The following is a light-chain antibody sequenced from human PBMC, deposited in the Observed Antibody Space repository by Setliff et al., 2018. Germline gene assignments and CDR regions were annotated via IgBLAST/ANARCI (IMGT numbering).Light chain of an antibody. J-gene: IGLJ2*01. CDR2: DVT. CDR1: SSDVGGYNY. CDR3: CSYAGSYTGV. Sequence: QSALTQPRSVSGSPGQSVTISCTGTSSDVGGYNYVSWYQQNPGEAPKLMIYDVTKRPSGVPDRFSGSKSGNTASLTISGLQAEDETDYYCCSYAGSYTGVFGGGTKGTV. V-gene: IGLV2-11*01.